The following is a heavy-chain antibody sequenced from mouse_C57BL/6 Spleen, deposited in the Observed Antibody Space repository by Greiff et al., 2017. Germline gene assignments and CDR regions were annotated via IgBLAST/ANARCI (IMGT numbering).Heavy chain of an antibody. CDR3: ARHGGYPYWYFDV. CDR2: ISGGGGNT. Sequence: EVNLVESGGGLVKPGGSLKLSCAASGFTFSSYTMSWVRQTPEKRLEWVATISGGGGNTYYPDSVKGRFTISRDNAKNTLYLQMSSLRSEDTALYYCARHGGYPYWYFDVWGTGTTVTVSS. V-gene: IGHV5-9*01. CDR1: GFTFSSYT. D-gene: IGHD2-2*01. J-gene: IGHJ1*03.